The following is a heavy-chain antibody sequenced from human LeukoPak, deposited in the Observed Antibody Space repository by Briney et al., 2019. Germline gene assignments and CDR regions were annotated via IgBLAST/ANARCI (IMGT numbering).Heavy chain of an antibody. CDR2: ISVTGGNT. CDR3: AKSSPQLVLGDFDY. Sequence: RWSVRLSCTASGLTFSSYAMSWVRQAPGKGLEWVSTISVTGGNTYYADSVKGRFTISRDNSKNTLYLQVNSLRAEDTAVYYCAKSSPQLVLGDFDYWGQGTLVTVFS. CDR1: GLTFSSYA. D-gene: IGHD6-13*01. J-gene: IGHJ4*02. V-gene: IGHV3-23*01.